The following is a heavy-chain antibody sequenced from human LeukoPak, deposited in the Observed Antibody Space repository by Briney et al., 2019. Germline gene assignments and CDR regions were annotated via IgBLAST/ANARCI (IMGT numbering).Heavy chain of an antibody. V-gene: IGHV3-15*01. D-gene: IGHD4-17*01. J-gene: IGHJ6*02. CDR2: IKSKTDGGTT. CDR1: GFTFSNAW. Sequence: GRSLRLSCAASGFTFSNAWMSWVRQAPGKGLEWVGRIKSKTDGGTTDYAAPVKGRFTISRDDSKNTLYLQMNSLKTEDTAVYYCTTDPTVTTRSGYYYYGMDVWGQGTTVTVSS. CDR3: TTDPTVTTRSGYYYYGMDV.